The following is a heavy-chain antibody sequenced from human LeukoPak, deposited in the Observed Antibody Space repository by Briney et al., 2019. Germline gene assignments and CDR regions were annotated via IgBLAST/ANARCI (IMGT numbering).Heavy chain of an antibody. CDR3: ARDSSEFRSLIPH. CDR2: IIPMFGTA. D-gene: IGHD2-21*01. V-gene: IGHV1-69*13. Sequence: ASVKVSCKASGGTFSSYAISWVRQAPGRGLEWMGGIIPMFGTAKYAQKFQGRVTITADESTSTAYMELRSLRSEDTAVYYCARDSSEFRSLIPHWGQGTLATVSS. CDR1: GGTFSSYA. J-gene: IGHJ1*01.